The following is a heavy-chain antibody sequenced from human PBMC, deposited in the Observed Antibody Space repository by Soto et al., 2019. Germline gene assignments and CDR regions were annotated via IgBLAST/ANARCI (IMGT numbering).Heavy chain of an antibody. V-gene: IGHV4-34*01. D-gene: IGHD3-9*01. CDR1: GGSFRGYY. J-gene: IGHJ6*02. CDR2: INHSGST. Sequence: SETLSLTCSVYGGSFRGYYWSWIRQPRGKGLEWIGEINHSGSTNYNPSLKSRVTISVDTSKNQFSLKLSSVTAADTAVYYCARGRHILTGYYRDLNYGMDVWGQGTTVT. CDR3: ARGRHILTGYYRDLNYGMDV.